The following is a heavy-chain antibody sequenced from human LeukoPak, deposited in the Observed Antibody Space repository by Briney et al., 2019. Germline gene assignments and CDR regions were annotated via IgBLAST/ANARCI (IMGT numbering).Heavy chain of an antibody. CDR3: ARVSRVAYRSTWYPDY. CDR2: ISSDSNYI. CDR1: GFTFSSYS. V-gene: IGHV3-21*01. J-gene: IGHJ4*02. Sequence: GGSLRLSCAASGFTFSSYSMNWVRQAPGKGLEWVSSISSDSNYIYYADSLKGRFTISRDNAKNSLSLHMNSLRAEDTAVYYCARVSRVAYRSTWYPDYWGQGTLVTVSS. D-gene: IGHD6-13*01.